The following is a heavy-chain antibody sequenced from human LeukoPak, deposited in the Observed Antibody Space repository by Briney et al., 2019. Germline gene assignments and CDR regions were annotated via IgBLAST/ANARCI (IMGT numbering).Heavy chain of an antibody. J-gene: IGHJ4*02. V-gene: IGHV3-66*02. CDR1: GFTFSSNY. D-gene: IGHD1-26*01. CDR3: ARERTGIVGESGY. Sequence: PGGSLRLSCAASGFTFSSNYMSWVRQAPGKGLEWVSVIYSGGTTYYADSVKGRFTISRDNSKNTLYLQMNSLRAEDTAVYYCARERTGIVGESGYWGQGTLVTVSS. CDR2: IYSGGTT.